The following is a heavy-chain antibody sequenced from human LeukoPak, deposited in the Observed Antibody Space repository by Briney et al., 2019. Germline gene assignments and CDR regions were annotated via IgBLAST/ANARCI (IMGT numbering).Heavy chain of an antibody. CDR3: ARESPLVREHWSDP. CDR2: ISRSGSTK. J-gene: IGHJ5*02. CDR1: GFTFSDYN. Sequence: GGSLRLSCAASGFTFSDYNMRWIRQAPGKGLEWVSSISRSGSTKYYADSVKGRFTISRDNAKNSLFLQMNSLRAEDTAVYYCARESPLVREHWSDPWGQGTLVTVSS. V-gene: IGHV3-11*01. D-gene: IGHD1-1*01.